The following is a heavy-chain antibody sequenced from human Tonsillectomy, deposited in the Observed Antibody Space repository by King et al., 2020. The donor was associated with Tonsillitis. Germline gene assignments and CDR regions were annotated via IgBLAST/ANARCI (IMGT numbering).Heavy chain of an antibody. CDR3: ALQRTPGDLGAFDI. CDR2: IIPIFGTA. CDR1: GGTFSSYA. J-gene: IGHJ3*02. V-gene: IGHV1-69*01. D-gene: IGHD7-27*01. Sequence: QLVQSGAEVKKPGSSVKVSCKASGGTFSSYAISWVRQAPGQGLEWMGGIIPIFGTANYAQKFQGRVTITADESTSTAYMELSSLRSEDTAVYYCALQRTPGDLGAFDIWGQGTMVTVSS.